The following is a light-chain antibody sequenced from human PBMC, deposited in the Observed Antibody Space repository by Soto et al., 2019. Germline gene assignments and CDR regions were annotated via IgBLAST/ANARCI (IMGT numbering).Light chain of an antibody. CDR2: WAS. V-gene: IGKV4-1*01. CDR3: QQYYSTPLT. Sequence: DIVMTQSPDSLAVSLGERATINCKFSQSVLYSSNNKNYLAWYQQRPRQPPKLLIYWASARESGVPDRFSGSGSGTDFTLTISSLQAEDVAVYYCQQYYSTPLTFGGGTKVEIK. J-gene: IGKJ4*01. CDR1: QSVLYSSNNKNY.